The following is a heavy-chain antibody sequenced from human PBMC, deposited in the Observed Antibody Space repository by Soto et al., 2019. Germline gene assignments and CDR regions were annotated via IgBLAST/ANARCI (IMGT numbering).Heavy chain of an antibody. Sequence: PGGSLRLSCAASGFTFSSYATSWVRQAPGKGLEWVSAISGSGGSTYYADSVKGRFTISRDNSKNTLYLQMNSLRAEDTAVYYCAKDRRRMDIVLMVPHYGMDVWGQGTTVTVSS. CDR3: AKDRRRMDIVLMVPHYGMDV. J-gene: IGHJ6*02. CDR1: GFTFSSYA. V-gene: IGHV3-23*01. D-gene: IGHD2-8*01. CDR2: ISGSGGST.